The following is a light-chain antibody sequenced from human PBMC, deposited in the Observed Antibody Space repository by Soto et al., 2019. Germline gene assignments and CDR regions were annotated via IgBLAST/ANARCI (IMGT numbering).Light chain of an antibody. CDR3: STWDDSLNGLI. CDR2: SNS. CDR1: SSNIKTNG. V-gene: IGLV1-44*01. Sequence: QSVLAQPPSASGTPGQTVTISCSGGSSNIKTNGVSWYQQVPGAAPKLLIYSNSQRPSGAPDRFSGSKSGTSASLAISGLQSEDEATYHSSTWDDSLNGLIFGGGTKVTVL. J-gene: IGLJ2*01.